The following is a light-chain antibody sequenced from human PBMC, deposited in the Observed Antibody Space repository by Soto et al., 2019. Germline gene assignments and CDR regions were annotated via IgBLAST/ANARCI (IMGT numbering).Light chain of an antibody. CDR1: QSVSNN. Sequence: EIVMTQSPATLSVSPGERATLSCRASQSVSNNLAWYQKKPGQAPRLLIYGASTRATGIPARFSGSGSGTEFPLTLSSLQSEDFAIYYCQQYNNWLTFGQGTKVEIK. V-gene: IGKV3-15*01. CDR2: GAS. CDR3: QQYNNWLT. J-gene: IGKJ1*01.